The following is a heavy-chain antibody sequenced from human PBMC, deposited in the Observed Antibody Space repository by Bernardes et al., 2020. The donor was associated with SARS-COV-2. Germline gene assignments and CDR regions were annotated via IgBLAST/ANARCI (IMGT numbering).Heavy chain of an antibody. CDR2: IWHDGTNE. Sequence: GGSLRLSCSASGFSFSRSGMNWVRQAPGKGLEWVGVIWHDGTNEKYGDSVKGRFTIARDNSKSTLYLQMNNLRVEDTAVYYCARGRAVRGEIIDLWCQGTLVTVSS. J-gene: IGHJ5*02. CDR3: ARGRAVRGEIIDL. V-gene: IGHV3-33*07. CDR1: GFSFSRSG. D-gene: IGHD3-10*01.